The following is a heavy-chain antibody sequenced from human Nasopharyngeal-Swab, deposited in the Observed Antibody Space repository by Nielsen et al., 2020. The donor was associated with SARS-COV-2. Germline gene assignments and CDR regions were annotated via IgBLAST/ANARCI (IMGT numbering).Heavy chain of an antibody. Sequence: GGSLRLSCTGSGYSFTSYWIGWVRQMPGKGLEWMGIIYPGDSDTRYSPSFQGQVTISADKSISTAYLQWSSLKASDTAMYYCARHYYGSGSYIDYWGQGTLVTVSS. V-gene: IGHV5-51*01. CDR1: GYSFTSYW. D-gene: IGHD3-10*01. CDR3: ARHYYGSGSYIDY. J-gene: IGHJ4*02. CDR2: IYPGDSDT.